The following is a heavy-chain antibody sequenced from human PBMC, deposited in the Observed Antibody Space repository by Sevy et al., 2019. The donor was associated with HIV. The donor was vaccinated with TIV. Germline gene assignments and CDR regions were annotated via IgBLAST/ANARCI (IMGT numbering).Heavy chain of an antibody. V-gene: IGHV3-15*01. CDR1: GFTFSNAW. Sequence: GGSLRLSCAASGFTFSNAWMSWVRQAPGKGLEWVGRIKSKSDGGTTDYAAPVKGRFIISRDDSKNTLHLQMNSLKTEDTATYCCTTMNWGRGMDVWGQGTTVTVSS. J-gene: IGHJ6*02. CDR3: TTMNWGRGMDV. D-gene: IGHD3-16*01. CDR2: IKSKSDGGTT.